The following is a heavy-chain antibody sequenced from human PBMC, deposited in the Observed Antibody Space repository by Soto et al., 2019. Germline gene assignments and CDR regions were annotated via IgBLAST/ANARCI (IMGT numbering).Heavy chain of an antibody. CDR3: ASWTPELLGTRLRHGFGY. CDR1: GYTFTSYY. Sequence: ASVKVSCKASGYTFTSYYMHWVRQAPGQGLEWMGIINPSGGSTSYAQKFQGRVTMTRDTSTSTVYMELSSLRSEDTAVYYCASWTPELLGTRLRHGFGYWGQGTLVTVSS. V-gene: IGHV1-46*03. CDR2: INPSGGST. J-gene: IGHJ4*02. D-gene: IGHD2-15*01.